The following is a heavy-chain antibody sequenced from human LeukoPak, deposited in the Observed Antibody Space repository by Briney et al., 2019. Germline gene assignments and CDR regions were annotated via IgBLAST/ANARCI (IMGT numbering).Heavy chain of an antibody. Sequence: PSEALSLTCSVSGGSISSYYWSWIRQPPGKGLEWVGYIYYSGSTTYNPSLKSRVTISVDTSKNQFSLKLSSVTAADTAVYYCASGLSFDYWGQGTLVTVSS. J-gene: IGHJ4*02. CDR1: GGSISSYY. V-gene: IGHV4-59*01. D-gene: IGHD2/OR15-2a*01. CDR3: ASGLSFDY. CDR2: IYYSGST.